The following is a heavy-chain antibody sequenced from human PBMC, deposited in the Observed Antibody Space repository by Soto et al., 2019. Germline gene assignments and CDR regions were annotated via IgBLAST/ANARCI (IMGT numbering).Heavy chain of an antibody. CDR2: INPNSGGT. CDR1: GYTFTGYY. Sequence: ASVKVSCKASGYTFTGYYMHWVRQAPGQGLEWMGWINPNSGGTNYAQKFQGWVTMTRDTSISTAYMELSRLRSDDTAVYYCAASYCSSASGSIAFQYYYGMDVWGQGTTVTVSS. V-gene: IGHV1-2*04. CDR3: AASYCSSASGSIAFQYYYGMDV. D-gene: IGHD2-2*01. J-gene: IGHJ6*02.